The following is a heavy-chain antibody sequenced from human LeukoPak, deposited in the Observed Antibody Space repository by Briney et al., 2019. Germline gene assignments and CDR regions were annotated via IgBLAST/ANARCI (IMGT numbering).Heavy chain of an antibody. Sequence: GGSLRLSCAASGFTFSSYGMHWVRQAPGKGLEWVAVIWYDGSNKYYADSVKGRFTISRDNSKNTLYLQMDSLRAEDTALYHCAKDGFGAYGAGWFDPWGQGTLVTVSS. J-gene: IGHJ5*02. CDR3: AKDGFGAYGAGWFDP. CDR2: IWYDGSNK. V-gene: IGHV3-33*06. CDR1: GFTFSSYG. D-gene: IGHD4-17*01.